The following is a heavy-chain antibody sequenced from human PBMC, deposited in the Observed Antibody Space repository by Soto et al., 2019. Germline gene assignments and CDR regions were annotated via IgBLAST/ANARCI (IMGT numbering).Heavy chain of an antibody. D-gene: IGHD6-6*01. CDR2: IHYSGST. CDR3: ARGGVAARKGRWFDP. Sequence: QVQLQESGPGLVKPSETLSLTCTVSGGSLSDYYWTWIRQPPGKGLEWIGYIHYSGSTNYNPSLTTRVTISVDTSKNQFSLKLRSVAAADTAMYHCARGGVAARKGRWFDPWGQGAPVTVSS. J-gene: IGHJ5*02. V-gene: IGHV4-59*01. CDR1: GGSLSDYY.